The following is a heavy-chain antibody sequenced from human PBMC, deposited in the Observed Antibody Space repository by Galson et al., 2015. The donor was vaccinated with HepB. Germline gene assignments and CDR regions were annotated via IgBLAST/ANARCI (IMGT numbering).Heavy chain of an antibody. CDR3: ARLDCSSTSCRNYYYYYMDV. CDR2: IHPGDSNT. J-gene: IGHJ6*03. D-gene: IGHD2-2*01. Sequence: QSGAEVKKPGESLKISCKGSGYSFTSYWIGWVRQMPGKGLEWMGIIHPGDSNTRYSPSFQGQVTISADKSIGTAYLQWSSLKASDTAMYYCARLDCSSTSCRNYYYYYMDVWGKGTTVTVSS. CDR1: GYSFTSYW. V-gene: IGHV5-51*03.